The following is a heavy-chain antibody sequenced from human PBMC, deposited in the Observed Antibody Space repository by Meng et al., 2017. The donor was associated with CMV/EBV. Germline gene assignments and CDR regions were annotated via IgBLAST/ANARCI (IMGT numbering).Heavy chain of an antibody. CDR3: ARGGIAAAGPFDY. Sequence: QVRLPQWGAGLLKTSETLSLTCAVYGGSFSGYYWSWIRQPPGKGLEWIGEINHSGSTNYNPSLKSRVTISVDTSKNQFSLKLSSVTAADTAVYYCARGGIAAAGPFDYWGQGTLVTVSS. V-gene: IGHV4-34*01. CDR2: INHSGST. D-gene: IGHD6-13*01. CDR1: GGSFSGYY. J-gene: IGHJ4*02.